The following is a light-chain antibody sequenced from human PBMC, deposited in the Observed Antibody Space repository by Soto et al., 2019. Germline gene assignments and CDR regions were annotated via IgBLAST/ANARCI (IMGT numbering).Light chain of an antibody. J-gene: IGLJ1*01. Sequence: QSVLTQPPSVSGAPGRRVTISCTGSSSNIGAPYGVHWYQQLPGTAPKLLIYGNNNRPSGVPDRFSGSQSGTSASLAIGGLQSEDEADYYCISYTGSRASYVFGTGTKVTVL. CDR2: GNN. CDR3: ISYTGSRASYV. V-gene: IGLV1-40*01. CDR1: SSNIGAPYG.